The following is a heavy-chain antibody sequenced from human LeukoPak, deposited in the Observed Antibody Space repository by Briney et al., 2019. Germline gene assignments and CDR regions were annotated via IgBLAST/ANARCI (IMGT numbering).Heavy chain of an antibody. V-gene: IGHV3-21*01. CDR3: ARGGGSYDFWSGYDY. CDR2: ISSSSSYI. Sequence: GGSLRLSCAASGFTFSSYSMNWVRQAPGKGLEWVSSISSSSSYIYYADSVKGGFTISRDNAKNSLYLQMNSLRAEDTAVYYCARGGGSYDFWSGYDYWGQGTLVTVSS. CDR1: GFTFSSYS. J-gene: IGHJ4*02. D-gene: IGHD3-3*01.